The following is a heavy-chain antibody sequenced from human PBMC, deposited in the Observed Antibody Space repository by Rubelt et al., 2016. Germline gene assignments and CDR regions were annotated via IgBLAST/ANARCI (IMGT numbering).Heavy chain of an antibody. Sequence: VESGGGLVKPGGSLRLSCAASGFTFSSYWMHWVRQAPGKGLEWVLYISGSGDTTYYADSVRGRFTISRDNAKNSVILQMNSLRAEDTAVYYCARGRNIVREDAFDIWGQGTVVTVSS. CDR1: GFTFSSYW. CDR3: ARGRNIVREDAFDI. J-gene: IGHJ3*02. V-gene: IGHV3-48*04. CDR2: ISGSGDTT. D-gene: IGHD2/OR15-2a*01.